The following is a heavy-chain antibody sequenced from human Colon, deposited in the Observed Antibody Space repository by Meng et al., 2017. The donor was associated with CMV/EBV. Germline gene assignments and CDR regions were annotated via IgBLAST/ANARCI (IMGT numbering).Heavy chain of an antibody. V-gene: IGHV3-21*01. J-gene: IGHJ6*02. CDR3: AGRAIVVVPGYYYYYGMDV. CDR2: ISSSSSYI. CDR1: GFTFSSYS. D-gene: IGHD2-2*01. Sequence: GGSLRLSCAASGFTFSSYSMNWVRQAPGKGLEWVSSISSSSSYIYYADSVKGRFTISRDNAMNSLYLQMNSLRAEDTAVYYCAGRAIVVVPGYYYYYGMDVWGQGTTVTVSS.